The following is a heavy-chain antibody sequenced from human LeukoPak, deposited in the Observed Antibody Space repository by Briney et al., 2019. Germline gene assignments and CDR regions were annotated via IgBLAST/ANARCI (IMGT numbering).Heavy chain of an antibody. CDR3: ARGAQVVPASVWFDP. J-gene: IGHJ5*02. Sequence: SQTLSLTCTVSGVSISSGDNYWSWIRQPDGKGLGWIRRSHTSRRTNSNPSLNRRVTISVDTSQNQFSLKLSSATAADTAVYYCARGAQVVPASVWFDPWGQGTLVTVSS. CDR1: GVSISSGDNY. CDR2: SHTSRRT. V-gene: IGHV4-61*02. D-gene: IGHD2-2*01.